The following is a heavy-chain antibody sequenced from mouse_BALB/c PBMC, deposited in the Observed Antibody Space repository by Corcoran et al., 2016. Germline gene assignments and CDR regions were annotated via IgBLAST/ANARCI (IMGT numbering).Heavy chain of an antibody. CDR1: GYTFSSYW. CDR2: IFTGSGST. D-gene: IGHD4-1*01. J-gene: IGHJ1*01. V-gene: IGHV1-9*01. CDR3: ARNWDWVVDV. Sequence: QVQLQQSGAELMKPGASVKISCKASGYTFSSYWIEWVKQRPGHGLEWMGKIFTGSGSTNYNEKFKGKATVTADTSSNTAYMKLSSLTCEDSAVYICARNWDWVVDVWGAGTTVTVSS.